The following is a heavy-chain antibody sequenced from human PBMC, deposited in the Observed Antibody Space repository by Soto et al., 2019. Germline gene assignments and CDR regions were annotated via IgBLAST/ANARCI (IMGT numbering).Heavy chain of an antibody. CDR1: GFTFSNAW. CDR3: TVWLYGATICY. J-gene: IGHJ4*02. CDR2: IKSKTDGGTT. V-gene: IGHV3-15*01. D-gene: IGHD5-12*01. Sequence: VQLVESGGGVVQPGRSLRLSCAASGFTFSNAWMSWVRQAPGKGLEWVGRIKSKTDGGTTDYAAPVKGRFTISRDDSKNTLYLQMNSLKTEDTAVYYCTVWLYGATICYWGQGTLVTVSS.